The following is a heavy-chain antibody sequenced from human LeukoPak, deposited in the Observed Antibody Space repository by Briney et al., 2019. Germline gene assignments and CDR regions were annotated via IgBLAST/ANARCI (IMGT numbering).Heavy chain of an antibody. CDR2: ISSSSSYI. Sequence: PGGSLRLSCAASGFAFSSYSMNWVRQAPGKGLEWVSSISSSSSYIYYADSVKGRFTISRDNAKNSLYLQMNSLRAEDTAVYYCARSLEDIVVVPAATNLDYWGQGTLVTVSS. CDR3: ARSLEDIVVVPAATNLDY. V-gene: IGHV3-21*01. J-gene: IGHJ4*02. CDR1: GFAFSSYS. D-gene: IGHD2-2*01.